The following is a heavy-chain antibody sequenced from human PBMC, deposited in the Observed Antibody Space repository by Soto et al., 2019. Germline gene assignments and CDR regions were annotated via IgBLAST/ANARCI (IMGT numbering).Heavy chain of an antibody. Sequence: QVQLQESGPGLVKPSETLSLTCTVSGGSISSYYWSWIRQPPGKGLEWIGYIYYRGSSNYSPSLKSRITISLDTSNNQFSLKLSSLTAADTAVYYCARLYDYGAYVSPWGQGTLVTVSS. J-gene: IGHJ5*02. CDR1: GGSISSYY. CDR2: IYYRGSS. V-gene: IGHV4-59*08. CDR3: ARLYDYGAYVSP. D-gene: IGHD4-17*01.